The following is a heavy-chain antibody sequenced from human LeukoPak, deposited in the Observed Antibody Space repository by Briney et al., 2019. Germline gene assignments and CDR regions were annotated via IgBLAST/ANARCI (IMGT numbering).Heavy chain of an antibody. CDR1: GYTFTDYY. D-gene: IGHD3-10*01. J-gene: IGHJ6*04. CDR2: INPNSGGT. CDR3: ARDLAAYYYGSGSYRGLDV. Sequence: GASVKVSCKASGYTFTDYYMHWVRQAPGQGLEWMGWINPNSGGTNYAQKFQGRVAMTRDTSISTAYMELSRLRSDDTAVYYCARDLAAYYYGSGSYRGLDVWGKGTTVTVSS. V-gene: IGHV1-2*02.